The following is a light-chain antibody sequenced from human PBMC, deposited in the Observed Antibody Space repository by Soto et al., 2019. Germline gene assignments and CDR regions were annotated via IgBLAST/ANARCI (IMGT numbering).Light chain of an antibody. CDR1: QTIGSF. J-gene: IGKJ1*01. CDR3: QQRYGIPWT. V-gene: IGKV1-39*01. Sequence: DIQITQSRSPLSAPLSYRFIITFRSSQTIGSFLNWYQQRPGKAPNLLIYAAYTLQSGVPSRFSGSGSGTDFTITISSLQTEDIATYYCQQRYGIPWTFGQGTKVEIK. CDR2: AAY.